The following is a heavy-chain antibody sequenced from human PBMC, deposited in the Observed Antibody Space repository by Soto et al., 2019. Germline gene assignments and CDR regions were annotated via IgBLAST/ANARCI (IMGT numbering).Heavy chain of an antibody. J-gene: IGHJ6*02. CDR1: GLIFSDYH. V-gene: IGHV3-72*01. Sequence: EVQLVESGGGLFQPGGSLRLSCAASGLIFSDYHMDWVRQAPGKGLGWVGRIRRKANSYTTEYAASVKGRFTISRDDSKNSLYLQMNSLKSEDTAVYYCAMLGGWSGGSSGMDVWGQGTTVTVSS. CDR2: IRRKANSYTT. D-gene: IGHD6-19*01. CDR3: AMLGGWSGGSSGMDV.